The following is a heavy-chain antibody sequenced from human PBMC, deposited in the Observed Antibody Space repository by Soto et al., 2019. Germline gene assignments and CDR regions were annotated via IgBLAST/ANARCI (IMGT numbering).Heavy chain of an antibody. D-gene: IGHD3-16*01. Sequence: EVQLVESGGGLVQPGGSLRLSCAASGFTFSTYWMTWVRRPPGKGLEWVANRDQDGSESYYVDSVRGRFTISRDNAKNSLYLQMNSLRAEDTAVYYCVCGGNFFVYWGQGTLVTVSP. CDR3: VCGGNFFVY. V-gene: IGHV3-7*01. CDR2: RDQDGSES. J-gene: IGHJ4*02. CDR1: GFTFSTYW.